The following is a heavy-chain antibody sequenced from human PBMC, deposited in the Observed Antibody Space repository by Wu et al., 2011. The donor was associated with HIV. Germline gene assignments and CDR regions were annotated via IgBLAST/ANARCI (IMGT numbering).Heavy chain of an antibody. V-gene: IGHV1-18*01. CDR2: ISADNGDT. Sequence: QVQLVQSGTEMKKPGASVKVSCKASGYSFTNYDISWVRQAPGQGLEWMAWISADNGDTYYTEKLRGRVTITADTPTNTAFMELTSLKSEDTAAYYCARVNLPYTVVTPGSFAFDVWGQGTMVTVSS. CDR3: ARVNLPYTVVTPGSFAFDV. D-gene: IGHD4-23*01. J-gene: IGHJ3*01. CDR1: GYSFTNYD.